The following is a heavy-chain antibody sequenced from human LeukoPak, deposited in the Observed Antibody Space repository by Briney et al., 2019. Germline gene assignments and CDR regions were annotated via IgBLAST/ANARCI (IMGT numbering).Heavy chain of an antibody. V-gene: IGHV3-7*03. CDR2: IKQDGSDR. D-gene: IGHD6-19*01. J-gene: IGHJ4*02. CDR1: GFTFSNYW. CDR3: VRNLAVAGTCFDS. Sequence: GGSLRLSCAASGFTFSNYWMSWVRQVPGTGLEWVVNIKQDGSDRNYVTSVRGRFTISRDNAESSLYLQMNSLRAEDTAVYYCVRNLAVAGTCFDSWGQGTLVTVSS.